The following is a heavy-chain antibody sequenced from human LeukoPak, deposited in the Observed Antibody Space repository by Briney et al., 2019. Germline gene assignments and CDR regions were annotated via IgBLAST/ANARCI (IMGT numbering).Heavy chain of an antibody. D-gene: IGHD2-21*02. CDR2: INSDGSST. CDR3: AHLLFSPYCGGDCYAATSDY. V-gene: IGHV3-74*01. J-gene: IGHJ4*02. CDR1: GFTFSSYW. Sequence: PGGSLRLSCAASGFTFSSYWMHWVRQAPGKGLAWVSRINSDGSSTSYADSVKGRFTTSRDNAKNTLYLQMNSLRAEDTAVYYCAHLLFSPYCGGDCYAATSDYWGQGNPGHRLL.